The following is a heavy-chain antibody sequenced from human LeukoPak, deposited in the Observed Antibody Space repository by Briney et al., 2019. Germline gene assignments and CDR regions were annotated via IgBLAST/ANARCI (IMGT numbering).Heavy chain of an antibody. Sequence: SETLSLTCTVSGYSISSGYYWGWIRQPPGKGLEWIGSIYHSGSTYYNPSLKSRVTISVDTSKNQFSLKLTSVTAADTAVYYCARARITTYNWFDPWGQGALVTVSS. CDR1: GYSISSGYY. CDR3: ARARITTYNWFDP. CDR2: IYHSGST. D-gene: IGHD3-3*01. V-gene: IGHV4-38-2*02. J-gene: IGHJ5*02.